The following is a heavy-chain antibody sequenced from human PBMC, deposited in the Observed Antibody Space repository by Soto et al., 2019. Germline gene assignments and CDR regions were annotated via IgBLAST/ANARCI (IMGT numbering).Heavy chain of an antibody. CDR3: AKGDSLLEQWRPPYFDY. D-gene: IGHD6-19*01. CDR1: GFTFSSYA. J-gene: IGHJ4*02. V-gene: IGHV3-23*01. CDR2: ISGSGGGT. Sequence: ESGGGLVQPGGSLRLSCAASGFTFSSYAMSWVRQAPGKGLEWVSAISGSGGGTYYADSVKGRFTISRDNSKNTLYLQMNSLRAEDTAVYYCAKGDSLLEQWRPPYFDYWGQGTLVTVSS.